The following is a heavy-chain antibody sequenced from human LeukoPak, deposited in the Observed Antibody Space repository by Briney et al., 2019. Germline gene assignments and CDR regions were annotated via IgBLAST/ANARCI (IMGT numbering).Heavy chain of an antibody. CDR3: AGFHYDSRGYFGFVY. J-gene: IGHJ4*02. Sequence: GGSLRLSCAASGFTFSSYWMSWVRQAPGKGLEWVANIKQDGSEKYYVDSVKGRFTISRDNAKESLYLQMNSLRAEDTAVYYCAGFHYDSRGYFGFVYWGQGTLVTVSS. CDR1: GFTFSSYW. D-gene: IGHD3-22*01. CDR2: IKQDGSEK. V-gene: IGHV3-7*01.